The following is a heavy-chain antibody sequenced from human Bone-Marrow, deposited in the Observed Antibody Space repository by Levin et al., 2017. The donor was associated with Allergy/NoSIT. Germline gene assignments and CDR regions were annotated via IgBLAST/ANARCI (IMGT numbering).Heavy chain of an antibody. V-gene: IGHV3-23*01. CDR2: ISESGSST. Sequence: LSLTCAASGFSFSNYGMSWVRQAPGKGLEWVSGISESGSSTFSADSVKGRFTISRDNPKNTVYLQMDSLRVEDTAVYFCAKDGYSSGWYDKWGQGTLVAVSS. CDR3: AKDGYSSGWYDK. J-gene: IGHJ4*02. D-gene: IGHD6-19*01. CDR1: GFSFSNYG.